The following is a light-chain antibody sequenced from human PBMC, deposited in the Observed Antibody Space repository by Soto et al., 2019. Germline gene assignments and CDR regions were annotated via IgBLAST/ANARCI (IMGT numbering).Light chain of an antibody. Sequence: EVVMTQSPATLSVSPGERATLSCSASQSISSDLAWYQQKPGQANRLLIYGASTRASDIPARFSGSGSGTEFTLTISSLQSEDFAVYYCQQYNNWPPWTFGQGTKVEFK. CDR2: GAS. CDR1: QSISSD. J-gene: IGKJ1*01. V-gene: IGKV3-15*01. CDR3: QQYNNWPPWT.